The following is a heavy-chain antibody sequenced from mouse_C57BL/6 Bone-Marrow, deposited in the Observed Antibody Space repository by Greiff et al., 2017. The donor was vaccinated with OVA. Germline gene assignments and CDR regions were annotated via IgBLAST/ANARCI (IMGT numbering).Heavy chain of an antibody. CDR2: IWWGDDK. Sequence: QVTLKVSGPGILQPSQTLSLTCSFSGFSLSTFGMGVGWLRQPSGKGLEWLAHIWWGDDKYYNPALKSRPSISTDTAKIQVSLKIANVDTADTATNYCARRGYGFAYWGQGTLVTVSA. CDR1: GFSLSTFGMG. V-gene: IGHV8-8*01. D-gene: IGHD3-1*01. CDR3: ARRGYGFAY. J-gene: IGHJ3*01.